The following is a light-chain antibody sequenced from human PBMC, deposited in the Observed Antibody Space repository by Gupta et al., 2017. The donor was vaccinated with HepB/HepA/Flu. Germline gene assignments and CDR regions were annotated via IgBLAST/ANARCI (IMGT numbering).Light chain of an antibody. J-gene: IGKJ4*01. CDR3: QQRSNGPSLT. V-gene: IGKV3-11*01. Sequence: TQSWSLRERATLSCRASQSVSNYLTWYQQRPGQAPRLLIYDASTRATGIPARFSGSGSGTDFTLTISSLEPEDFGVYYCQQRSNGPSLTFGGGTKVEIK. CDR2: DAS. CDR1: QSVSNY.